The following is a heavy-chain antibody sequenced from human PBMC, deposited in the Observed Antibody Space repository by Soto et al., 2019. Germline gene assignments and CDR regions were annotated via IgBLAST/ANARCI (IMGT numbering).Heavy chain of an antibody. CDR3: GRLTPTTGLGRGPIDY. V-gene: IGHV3-74*01. D-gene: IGHD2-15*01. CDR2: INSDGSTT. Sequence: GGSLRLSCAASGFTFSTYWMHWVRQAPGKGLVWVSRINSDGSTTNYADSVKGRFTISRDNAKNTLYLQMNSLRAEDTAVYYCGRLTPTTGLGRGPIDYWGPGTLVTVSS. CDR1: GFTFSTYW. J-gene: IGHJ4*02.